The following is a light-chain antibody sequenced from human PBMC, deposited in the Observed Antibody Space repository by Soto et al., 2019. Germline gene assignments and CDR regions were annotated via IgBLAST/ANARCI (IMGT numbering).Light chain of an antibody. CDR3: QSYDNSLSGSWV. Sequence: QSVLTQPPSMSGAPGQRVTMSCTGSSSNLGAGYDVHWYQRLPGAAPKLLIYDNTHRPSGVPDRFSGSKSGTSASLAINGLQAEDEAHYYCQSYDNSLSGSWVFGGGTKLTVL. J-gene: IGLJ3*02. CDR2: DNT. V-gene: IGLV1-40*01. CDR1: SSNLGAGYD.